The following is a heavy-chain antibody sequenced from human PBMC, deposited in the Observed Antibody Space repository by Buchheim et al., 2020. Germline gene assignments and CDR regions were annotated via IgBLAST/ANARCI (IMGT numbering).Heavy chain of an antibody. CDR2: IIPILGIA. V-gene: IGHV1-69*02. J-gene: IGHJ6*02. CDR1: GGTFSSYT. CDR3: ARGDRDVYYYYYGMDV. Sequence: QVQLVQSGAEVKKPGSSVKVSCKASGGTFSSYTISWVRQAPGQGLEWMGRIIPILGIANYAQKFQGRVTITADKSTSTASMELSSLRSEDTAVYYCARGDRDVYYYYYGMDVWGQGTT. D-gene: IGHD5-24*01.